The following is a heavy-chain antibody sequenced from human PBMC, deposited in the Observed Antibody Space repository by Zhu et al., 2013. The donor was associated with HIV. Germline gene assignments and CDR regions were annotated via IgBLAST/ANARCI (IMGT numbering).Heavy chain of an antibody. CDR3: ARVVKLLHYDILTQNWAFDI. CDR1: GYTFTGYY. Sequence: QVQLVQSGAEVKKPGASVKVSCKASGYTFTGYYMHWVRQAPGQGLEWMGWINPNSGGTNYAQKFQGRVTMTRDTSISTAYMELSRLRSDDTAVYYCARVVKLLHYDILTQNWAFDIWGQGTMVTVSS. CDR2: INPNSGGT. D-gene: IGHD3-9*01. J-gene: IGHJ3*02. V-gene: IGHV1-2*02.